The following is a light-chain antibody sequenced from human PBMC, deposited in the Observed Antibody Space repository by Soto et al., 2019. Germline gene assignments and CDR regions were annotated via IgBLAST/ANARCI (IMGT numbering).Light chain of an antibody. CDR2: GVS. J-gene: IGKJ1*01. CDR3: QQYDSSPLT. CDR1: ERIRSSSHY. V-gene: IGKV3-20*01. Sequence: ELVLTQSPGTLSLSPGEGATLSCRASERIRSSSHYLAWYQQKPGQAPRLLIYGVSTRATGVPDRFSGSGSGTDFTLTISRLEPEDSAVYYCQQYDSSPLTFGQGTKVEIK.